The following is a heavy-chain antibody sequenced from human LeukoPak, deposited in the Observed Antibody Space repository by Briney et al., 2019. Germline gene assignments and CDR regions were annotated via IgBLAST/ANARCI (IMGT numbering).Heavy chain of an antibody. Sequence: SETLSLTCTVSGGSISSYYWSWIRQPPGKGLEWIGYIYYSGSTNYNPSLKSRATISVDTSKNQFSLKLSSVTAADTAVYYCARDLAGRGGIVGYAFDIWGQGTMVTVSS. J-gene: IGHJ3*02. CDR1: GGSISSYY. V-gene: IGHV4-59*01. CDR2: IYYSGST. CDR3: ARDLAGRGGIVGYAFDI. D-gene: IGHD2-15*01.